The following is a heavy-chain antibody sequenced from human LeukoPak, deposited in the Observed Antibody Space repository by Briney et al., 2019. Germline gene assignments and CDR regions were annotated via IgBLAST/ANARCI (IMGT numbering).Heavy chain of an antibody. D-gene: IGHD4-23*01. CDR1: GFTFSNYA. V-gene: IGHV3-23*01. CDR3: AKDPNGDYVGAFDV. Sequence: GGSLRLSCAAAGFTFSNYAMTWVRRAPGKRLEWVSSIWGSGDYTNYADSVRGRVTISRDRTKSTLFLQLNSLRVDDTAVYYCAKDPNGDYVGAFDVWGQGIMVTVSS. J-gene: IGHJ3*01. CDR2: IWGSGDYT.